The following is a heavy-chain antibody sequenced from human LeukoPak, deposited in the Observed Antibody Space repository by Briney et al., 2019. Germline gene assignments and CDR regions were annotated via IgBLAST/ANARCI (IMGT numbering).Heavy chain of an antibody. D-gene: IGHD3-9*01. J-gene: IGHJ5*02. CDR3: ARKQNDILTGSNWFDP. CDR2: ISAYNGNT. CDR1: GYTFTSYG. V-gene: IGHV1-18*01. Sequence: GASVKVSCKASGYTFTSYGISWVRQAPGQGLEWMGWISAYNGNTNYAQKLQGRVTMTTDTSTSTAYMELRSLRSDDTAVYYCARKQNDILTGSNWFDPWGQGTLVTVSS.